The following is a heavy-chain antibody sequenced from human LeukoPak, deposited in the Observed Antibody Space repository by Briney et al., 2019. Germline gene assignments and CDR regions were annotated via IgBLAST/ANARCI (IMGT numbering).Heavy chain of an antibody. CDR1: GGSISSHY. CDR3: ARGAMSGYVVDY. J-gene: IGHJ4*02. V-gene: IGHV4-59*08. CDR2: MLYSGTA. D-gene: IGHD5-12*01. Sequence: ASETLSLTCTVSGGSISSHYWSWIRQPPGKGLEWIGSMLYSGTAYYNPSLKSRVTISVDTSKNQFSLKLSSVTAADTAVYYCARGAMSGYVVDYWGQGTLVTVSS.